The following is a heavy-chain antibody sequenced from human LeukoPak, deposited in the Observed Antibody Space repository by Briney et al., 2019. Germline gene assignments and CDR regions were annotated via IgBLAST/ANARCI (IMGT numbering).Heavy chain of an antibody. D-gene: IGHD2-21*02. J-gene: IGHJ3*02. CDR3: ARAVSMGVTGAFDI. V-gene: IGHV1-69*01. CDR1: GGTFSSYA. CDR2: IIPILDTT. Sequence: SVKVSCKTSGGTFSSYAVSWVRQAPGQGLEWMGGIIPILDTTNYAQKFQGRVTITADESASTVYMELSSLRFEDTAVYYCARAVSMGVTGAFDIWGQGTMVTVSS.